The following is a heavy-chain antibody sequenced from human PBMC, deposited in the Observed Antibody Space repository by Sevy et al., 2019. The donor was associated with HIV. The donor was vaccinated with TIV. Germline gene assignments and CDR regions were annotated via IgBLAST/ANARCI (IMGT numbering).Heavy chain of an antibody. CDR2: INPNSGGT. CDR3: ARANYYDSSGYKDAIDY. Sequence: ASVKVSCKASGYTFTGYYMHWVRQAPGQGLEWMGWINPNSGGTNYAQKFQGRVTMTRETSISTAYMELSRLRSDDTAVIYCARANYYDSSGYKDAIDYWGQGTLVTVSS. CDR1: GYTFTGYY. J-gene: IGHJ4*02. D-gene: IGHD3-22*01. V-gene: IGHV1-2*02.